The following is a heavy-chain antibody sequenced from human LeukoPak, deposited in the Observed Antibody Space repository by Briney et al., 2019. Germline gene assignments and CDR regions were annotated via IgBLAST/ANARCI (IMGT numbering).Heavy chain of an antibody. J-gene: IGHJ3*02. CDR2: IYSSGST. CDR1: GGSISSYY. D-gene: IGHD3-22*01. CDR3: ARGRYYYDSSGYYADAFDI. V-gene: IGHV4-59*01. Sequence: SETLSLTCTVSGGSISSYYWRWVRQPPGKGMEWIGYIYSSGSTNSTPSLQTRFTISVYTSKNQFSLKLSSVTAADTAVYYCARGRYYYDSSGYYADAFDIWGQGTMVTVSS.